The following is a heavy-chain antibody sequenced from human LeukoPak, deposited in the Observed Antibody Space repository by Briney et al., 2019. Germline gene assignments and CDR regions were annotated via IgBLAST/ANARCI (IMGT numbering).Heavy chain of an antibody. CDR3: RRGTVTTANFDW. V-gene: IGHV4-59*01. D-gene: IGHD4-17*01. CDR2: IHYSGDT. Sequence: SETLSLTCTVSGVSISTSYWSWIRQPPGKGLEWIGYIHYSGDTNYNLSLKSRVTMSADTSKNQFSLTLSSVTAADAAVYYCRRGTVTTANFDWWGQGTLVTVSS. CDR1: GVSISTSY. J-gene: IGHJ4*02.